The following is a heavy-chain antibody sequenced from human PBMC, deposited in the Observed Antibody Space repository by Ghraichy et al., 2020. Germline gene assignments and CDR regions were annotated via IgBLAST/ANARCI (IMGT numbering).Heavy chain of an antibody. CDR3: ASRLYSSSSFYAFDI. D-gene: IGHD6-6*01. Sequence: SETLSLTCTVSGGTISSDYWSWIRQPPGKGLECIGYIYASGSTKYNPSLKSRVTISVDRSKNQFSLRLSSVTAADTAVYYCASRLYSSSSFYAFDIWGQGNMLTLSS. CDR1: GGTISSDY. V-gene: IGHV4-59*01. CDR2: IYASGST. J-gene: IGHJ3*02.